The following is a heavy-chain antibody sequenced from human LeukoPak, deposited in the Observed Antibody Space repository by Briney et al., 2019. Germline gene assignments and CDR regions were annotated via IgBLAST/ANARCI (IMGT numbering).Heavy chain of an antibody. CDR3: TRPDDYGDY. Sequence: GGSLRLSCAASGFTFSGSAMHWVRQASGKGLEWVGRIRSKADSYATAYAASVKGRFTISRDDSKNTAYLQMNSLKTEDTAVYYCTRPDDYGDYWGQGTLVTVSS. CDR1: GFTFSGSA. V-gene: IGHV3-73*01. CDR2: IRSKADSYAT. J-gene: IGHJ4*02.